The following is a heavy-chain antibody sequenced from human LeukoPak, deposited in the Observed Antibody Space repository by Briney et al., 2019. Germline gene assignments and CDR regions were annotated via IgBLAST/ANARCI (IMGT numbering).Heavy chain of an antibody. J-gene: IGHJ1*01. CDR1: GFSFSNAA. Sequence: TGGSLRLSCSASGFSFSNAAMNWVRQAPGQGLEWVSAISGSGGSTYYADSVKGRFTISRDNSKNTLYLQMNSLRAEDTAVYYCAIPYRGGDCYPNGYFQHWGQGTLVTVSS. V-gene: IGHV3-23*01. CDR3: AIPYRGGDCYPNGYFQH. D-gene: IGHD2-21*02. CDR2: ISGSGGST.